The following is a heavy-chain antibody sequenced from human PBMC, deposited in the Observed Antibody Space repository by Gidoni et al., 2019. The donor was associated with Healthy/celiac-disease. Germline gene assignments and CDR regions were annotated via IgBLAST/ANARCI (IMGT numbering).Heavy chain of an antibody. Sequence: QVQLVQSGAEVTKPGSSVKVSCKAYGGTFSSYAISWVRQAPGQGLEWMGGIIPILGTANYAQKFQGKVTITADESTSTAYMELSSLRSEDTAVYYCARDRDGYNPAGWFDPWGQGTLVTVSS. CDR1: GGTFSSYA. CDR3: ARDRDGYNPAGWFDP. J-gene: IGHJ5*02. D-gene: IGHD2-21*01. CDR2: IIPILGTA. V-gene: IGHV1-69*01.